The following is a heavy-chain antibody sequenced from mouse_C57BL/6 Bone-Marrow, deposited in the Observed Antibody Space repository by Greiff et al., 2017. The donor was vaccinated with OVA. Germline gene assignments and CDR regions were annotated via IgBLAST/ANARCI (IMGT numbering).Heavy chain of an antibody. D-gene: IGHD2-4*01. CDR3: ARRVMITTIFDY. Sequence: VHLVESGAELARPGASVKLSCKASGYTFTSYGISWVKQRTGQGLEWIGEIYPRSGNTYYNEKFKGKATLTADKSSSTAYMELRSLTSEDSAVYFCARRVMITTIFDYWGQGTTLTVSS. V-gene: IGHV1-81*01. J-gene: IGHJ2*01. CDR2: IYPRSGNT. CDR1: GYTFTSYG.